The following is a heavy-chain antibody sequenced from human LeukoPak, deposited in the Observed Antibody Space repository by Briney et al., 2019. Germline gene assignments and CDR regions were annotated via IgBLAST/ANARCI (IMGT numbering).Heavy chain of an antibody. D-gene: IGHD3-22*01. CDR3: ATTYYYDSSGLVALKFDY. J-gene: IGHJ4*02. Sequence: GGSLRLSCAASGFTFSSYAMSWVRQAPGKGLEWVSAISGSGGSTYYADSVKGRFTISRDNSKNTLYLQMNSLRAEDTAVYYCATTYYYDSSGLVALKFDYWGQGTLVTVSS. CDR1: GFTFSSYA. V-gene: IGHV3-23*01. CDR2: ISGSGGST.